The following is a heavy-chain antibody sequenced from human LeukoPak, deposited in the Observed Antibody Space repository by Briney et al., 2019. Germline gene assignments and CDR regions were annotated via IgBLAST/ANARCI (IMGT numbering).Heavy chain of an antibody. D-gene: IGHD3-3*01. CDR3: ARDRFLDIPNIYNWFDP. V-gene: IGHV1-2*02. J-gene: IGHJ5*02. CDR1: GYTFTGYY. CDR2: INPNSGGT. Sequence: GASVKVSCKASGYTFTGYYMHWVRQAPGQGLEWMGWINPNSGGTNYAQKFQGRVTMTRDTSISTAYMELSRLRSDDTAVYYCARDRFLDIPNIYNWFDPWGQGTLVTVSS.